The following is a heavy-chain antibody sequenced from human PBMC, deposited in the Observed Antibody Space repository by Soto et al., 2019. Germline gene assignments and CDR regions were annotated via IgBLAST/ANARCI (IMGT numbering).Heavy chain of an antibody. CDR1: GFTFSSYG. CDR3: AKGGSGEAEYYMDV. V-gene: IGHV3-30*18. D-gene: IGHD3-10*01. Sequence: PGGSLRLSCAASGFTFSSYGMHWVRQAPGKGLELVAVISYDGSNKYYADSVKGRFTISRDNSKNTLYLQMNSLRAEDTAVYYCAKGGSGEAEYYMDVWGKGTTVTVSS. J-gene: IGHJ6*03. CDR2: ISYDGSNK.